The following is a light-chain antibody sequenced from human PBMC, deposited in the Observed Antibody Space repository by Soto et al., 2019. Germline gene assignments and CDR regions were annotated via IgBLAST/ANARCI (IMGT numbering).Light chain of an antibody. CDR2: GAS. J-gene: IGKJ5*01. CDR1: QSVSSRS. V-gene: IGKV3-20*01. CDR3: QQYCSSTIT. Sequence: EIGVTKAPGTLSLSPGERATLSCRASQSVSSRSLDWDQQKPGQAPRLLIYGASSRATGIPDRFSGSGSGTDFTLTISRLEPEDFAEYYRQQYCSSTITFVQGTLLEIK.